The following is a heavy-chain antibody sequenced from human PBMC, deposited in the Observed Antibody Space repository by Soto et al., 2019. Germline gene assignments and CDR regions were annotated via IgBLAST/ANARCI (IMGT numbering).Heavy chain of an antibody. J-gene: IGHJ6*02. CDR3: ARVSSNSRASYGMDV. CDR2: INPSGGST. D-gene: IGHD5-18*01. V-gene: IGHV1-46*01. CDR1: GYTFTSYY. Sequence: QVQLVQSGAEVKKPGASVKDSCKASGYTFTSYYMHWVRQAPGQGLEWMGIINPSGGSTSYAQKFQGRVTMTRDTSTSTVYMELSSLRSEDTAVYYCARVSSNSRASYGMDVWGQGTTVTVSS.